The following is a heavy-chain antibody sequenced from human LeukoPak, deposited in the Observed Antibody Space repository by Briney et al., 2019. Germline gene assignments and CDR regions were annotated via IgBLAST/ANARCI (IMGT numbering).Heavy chain of an antibody. V-gene: IGHV3-30*02. D-gene: IGHD1-26*01. CDR2: IRYDGSNK. J-gene: IGHJ4*02. CDR1: GFTFSSYG. CDR3: AKTMIKMGATTQRLDY. Sequence: AGSLRLSCAASGFTFSSYGMHWVRQAPGKGLEWVAFIRYDGSNKYYADSVKGRFTISRDNSKNTLYLQMNSLRAEDTAVYYCAKTMIKMGATTQRLDYWGQGTLVTVSS.